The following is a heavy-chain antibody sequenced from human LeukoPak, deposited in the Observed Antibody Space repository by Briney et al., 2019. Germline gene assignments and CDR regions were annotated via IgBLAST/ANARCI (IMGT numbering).Heavy chain of an antibody. Sequence: GRSLRLSCAASGFTFSSYGMHWVRQAPGKGLEWVAVIWYDGSNKYYADSVKGRFTISRDNSKNTLYLQMNSLRAEDTAVYYCAKDRGLLGAFDYWGQGTLVTVSS. CDR1: GFTFSSYG. CDR2: IWYDGSNK. CDR3: AKDRGLLGAFDY. D-gene: IGHD1-26*01. V-gene: IGHV3-33*06. J-gene: IGHJ4*02.